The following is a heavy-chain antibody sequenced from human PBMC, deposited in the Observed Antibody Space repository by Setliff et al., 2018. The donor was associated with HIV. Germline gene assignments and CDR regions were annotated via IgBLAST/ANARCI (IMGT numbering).Heavy chain of an antibody. CDR1: GGTFNSYA. V-gene: IGHV1-69*10. CDR2: IIPILGIA. J-gene: IGHJ6*03. Sequence: ASVKVSCKASGGTFNSYAIKWVRQAPGQGLECMGEIIPILGIASYAQKFQGRVTFSADTSTSTAYMELSGLRSEDTAVYYCAASTEMVTFGYSYYYMDVWGKGTTVTVSS. D-gene: IGHD3-16*01. CDR3: AASTEMVTFGYSYYYMDV.